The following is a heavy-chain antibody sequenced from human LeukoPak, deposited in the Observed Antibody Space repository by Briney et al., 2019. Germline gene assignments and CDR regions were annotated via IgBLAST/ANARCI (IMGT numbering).Heavy chain of an antibody. CDR1: GHTFTSYD. D-gene: IGHD3-10*01. J-gene: IGHJ4*02. CDR2: MNPNSGNT. CDR3: ARDKVRGVQYYFDY. V-gene: IGHV1-8*01. Sequence: APVKVSRKASGHTFTSYDINWVRQATGQGLEWMGWMNPNSGNTGYAQKFQGRVTMTRNTSISTAYMELSSLRSEDTAVYYCARDKVRGVQYYFDYWGQGTLVTVSS.